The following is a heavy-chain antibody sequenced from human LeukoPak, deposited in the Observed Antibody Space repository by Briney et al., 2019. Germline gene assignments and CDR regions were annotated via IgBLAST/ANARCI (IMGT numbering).Heavy chain of an antibody. CDR1: GFTFSSYG. Sequence: PGGSLRLSCAASGFTFSSYGMHWVRQAPGKGLEWVAFIRYDGSNKYYADSVKGRFTISRDNSKNTLYLQMNSLRAEDTAVYYCAKDFRGYSYGYDAFDIWGQGTMVTVSP. J-gene: IGHJ3*02. CDR2: IRYDGSNK. CDR3: AKDFRGYSYGYDAFDI. V-gene: IGHV3-30*02. D-gene: IGHD5-18*01.